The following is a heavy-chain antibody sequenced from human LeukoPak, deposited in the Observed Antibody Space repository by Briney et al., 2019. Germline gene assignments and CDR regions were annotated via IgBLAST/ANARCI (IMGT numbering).Heavy chain of an antibody. V-gene: IGHV3-53*01. J-gene: IGHJ4*02. D-gene: IGHD1-26*01. CDR1: GFTVSSNY. CDR3: ASHREPSGSYYYLDY. CDR2: IYSGGNT. Sequence: GGSLRLSCAASGFTVSSNYMNWVRQAPGKGLEWVSIIYSGGNTYYADSVKGRFTISRDSSKNTLYLQMNSLRAEDTAVYYCASHREPSGSYYYLDYWGQGTLVTVSS.